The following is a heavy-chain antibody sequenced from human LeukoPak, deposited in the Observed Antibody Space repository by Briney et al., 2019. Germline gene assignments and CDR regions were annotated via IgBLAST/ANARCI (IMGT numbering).Heavy chain of an antibody. V-gene: IGHV7-4-1*02. CDR2: INTNTGNP. Sequence: ASVKVSCKASGYTFTSYAMNWVRQAPGQGLEWMGWINTNTGNPTYAQGFTGRFVFSLDTSVSTAYLQISSLKAEDTAVYYCAREGATRQLGDDAFDIWGQGTMVTVSS. CDR1: GYTFTSYA. J-gene: IGHJ3*02. CDR3: AREGATRQLGDDAFDI. D-gene: IGHD7-27*01.